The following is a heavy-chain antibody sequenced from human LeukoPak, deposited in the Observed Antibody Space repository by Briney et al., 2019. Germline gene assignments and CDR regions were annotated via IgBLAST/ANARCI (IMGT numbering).Heavy chain of an antibody. CDR3: ARGSSGFGFFDY. V-gene: IGHV4-39*07. CDR2: IYYSGST. J-gene: IGHJ4*02. Sequence: SETLSLTCTVSGGSISSSSYYWGWIRQPPGKGLEWIGSIYYSGSTYYNPSLKSRVTISVDTSKNQFSLKLSSVTAADTAVYYCARGSSGFGFFDYWGQGTLVTVSS. D-gene: IGHD3-10*01. CDR1: GGSISSSSYY.